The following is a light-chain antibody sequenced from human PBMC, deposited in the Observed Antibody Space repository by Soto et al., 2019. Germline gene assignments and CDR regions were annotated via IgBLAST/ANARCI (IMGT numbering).Light chain of an antibody. CDR2: SAS. V-gene: IGKV1-33*01. J-gene: IGKJ1*01. Sequence: DIQMTQSPSSVSASVGDTVTINFRASQDINVYLNWYQQKPGEVPKLLIYSASNRATGIPDKISGSGSGTDFTLTISRLEPEDFAVYYCQQYGSSPWTSGQGTKVDI. CDR3: QQYGSSPWT. CDR1: QDINVY.